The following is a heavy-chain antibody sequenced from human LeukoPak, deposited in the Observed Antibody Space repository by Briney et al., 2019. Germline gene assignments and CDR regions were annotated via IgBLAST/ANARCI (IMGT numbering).Heavy chain of an antibody. CDR2: ISAYNGVT. Sequence: ASVKVSCKTSGHTFTSYGFTWVRQAPGQGAEWMGWISAYNGVTNYAQRFRGRLTMSTGTSTSTVYMELRSPRSDDTAVYYCARGGLSSSGCDYWGQGTLVTVSS. V-gene: IGHV1-18*01. CDR3: ARGGLSSSGCDY. J-gene: IGHJ4*02. CDR1: GHTFTSYG. D-gene: IGHD6-19*01.